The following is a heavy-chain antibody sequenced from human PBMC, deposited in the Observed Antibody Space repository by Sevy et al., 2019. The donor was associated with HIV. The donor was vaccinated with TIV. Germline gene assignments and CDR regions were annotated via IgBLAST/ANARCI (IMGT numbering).Heavy chain of an antibody. CDR3: AKASYRDYYDSGGYETE. D-gene: IGHD3-22*01. CDR1: GFTFVSYA. J-gene: IGHJ4*02. CDR2: ISSDGRNI. Sequence: GGSLRLSCAASGFTFVSYAMHWVRQAPGKGLEWVAMISSDGRNINYADSVKGRFTISRDTSNNTLLLQMNSLRAEETAVYYCAKASYRDYYDSGGYETEWGQGTLVTVSS. V-gene: IGHV3-30*04.